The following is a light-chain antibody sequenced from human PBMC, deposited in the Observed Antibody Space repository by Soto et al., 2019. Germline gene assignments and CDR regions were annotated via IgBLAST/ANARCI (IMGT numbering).Light chain of an antibody. V-gene: IGLV2-8*01. CDR1: SSDVGGYNY. J-gene: IGLJ2*01. Sequence: QCVLTQPPSASGSPGQSATISCTGTSSDVGGYNYVSWYQQHPGKAPKLMIYEVSKRPSGVPDRFSGSKSGNTASLTVSGLQAEDEADYYCSSYAGSNNFQVFGGGTKLTVL. CDR3: SSYAGSNNFQV. CDR2: EVS.